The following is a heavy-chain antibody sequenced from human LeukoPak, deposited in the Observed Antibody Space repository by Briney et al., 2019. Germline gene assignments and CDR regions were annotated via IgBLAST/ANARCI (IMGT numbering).Heavy chain of an antibody. Sequence: ASVKVSCKASGYTFTDYYMHWVRQAPGQGLEWMGWISAYNSNTHYAQKLQGRVTMTTDTSTSTAYMEVRSLRSDDTAVYYCAREVGRGFDYWDQGTLITVSS. D-gene: IGHD1-26*01. CDR1: GYTFTDYY. V-gene: IGHV1-18*04. J-gene: IGHJ4*02. CDR3: AREVGRGFDY. CDR2: ISAYNSNT.